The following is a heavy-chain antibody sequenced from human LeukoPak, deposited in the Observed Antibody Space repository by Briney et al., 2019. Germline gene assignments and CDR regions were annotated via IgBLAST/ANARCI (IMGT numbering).Heavy chain of an antibody. CDR3: ARTYCSGGSCYPDI. V-gene: IGHV1-2*02. Sequence: ASVKVSCKASGYTFTGYYMHWVRQAPGQGLEWMGWINPNSGGTNYAQKFQGRVTMTRDTSISTAYMELSRLRSDDTAVYYCARTYCSGGSCYPDIWGQGTMVTVSS. D-gene: IGHD2-15*01. J-gene: IGHJ3*02. CDR2: INPNSGGT. CDR1: GYTFTGYY.